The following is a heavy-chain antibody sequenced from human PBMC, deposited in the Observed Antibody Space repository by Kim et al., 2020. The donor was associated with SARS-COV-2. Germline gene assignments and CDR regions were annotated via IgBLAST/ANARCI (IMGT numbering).Heavy chain of an antibody. CDR1: AYSFSNQW. V-gene: IGHV5-51*01. D-gene: IGHD2-8*02. Sequence: GESLKIYCKASAYSFSNQWIGWVRQMPGKGLEWMGIIYPGDSDTRYSPSFQGQVTISADKSISTVYLQWSSLKASDTAIYYCARPRLVDGDSGNRFDPWGQGTLVAVSS. J-gene: IGHJ5*02. CDR2: IYPGDSDT. CDR3: ARPRLVDGDSGNRFDP.